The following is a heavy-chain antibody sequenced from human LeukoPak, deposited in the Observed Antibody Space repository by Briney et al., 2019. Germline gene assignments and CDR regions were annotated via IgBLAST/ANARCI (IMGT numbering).Heavy chain of an antibody. CDR1: GFTFSSYG. V-gene: IGHV3-30*03. Sequence: PGGSLRLSCAASGFTFSSYGMHWVRQAPGKGLEWVAVISYDGSNKYYADSVKGRFTISRDNAKNSLYLQMNSLRAEDTAVYYCAREANYDFWSGYYIPNYYYYYMDVWGKGTTVTVSS. CDR3: AREANYDFWSGYYIPNYYYYYMDV. D-gene: IGHD3-3*01. CDR2: ISYDGSNK. J-gene: IGHJ6*03.